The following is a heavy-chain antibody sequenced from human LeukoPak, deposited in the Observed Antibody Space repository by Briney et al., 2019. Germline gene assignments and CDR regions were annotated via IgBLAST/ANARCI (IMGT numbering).Heavy chain of an antibody. J-gene: IGHJ3*02. D-gene: IGHD3-22*01. CDR2: IWYDGTNK. V-gene: IGHV3-33*01. Sequence: GGSLRLSCAASGFTFSHYGMHWVRQAPGKGLEWVAVIWYDGTNKYYADSVRGRFTISRDNSKNTLYLQVNSLRAEDTAVYYCAREDTDSSAELDIWGQGTMVTVSS. CDR3: AREDTDSSAELDI. CDR1: GFTFSHYG.